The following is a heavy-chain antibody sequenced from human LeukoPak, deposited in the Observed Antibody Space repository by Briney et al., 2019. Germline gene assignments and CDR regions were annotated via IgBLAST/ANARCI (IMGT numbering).Heavy chain of an antibody. Sequence: GGSLRLSCAASGLIVSANYMTWVRQAPGKGVEWVSVIYRSGTTNYAESVQGRFTISRDESKNTLYLQLNSLRDDDTAIYYCATGGTYYLDYWGQGSLVTVSS. J-gene: IGHJ4*02. CDR2: IYRSGTT. CDR3: ATGGTYYLDY. V-gene: IGHV3-53*01. D-gene: IGHD1-1*01. CDR1: GLIVSANY.